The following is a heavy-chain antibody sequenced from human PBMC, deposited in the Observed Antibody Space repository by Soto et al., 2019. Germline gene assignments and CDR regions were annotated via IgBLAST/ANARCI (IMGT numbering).Heavy chain of an antibody. Sequence: EVQLVESEGGLVQPGGSLRLSCAASGFTFSSYSMNWVRQAPGKGLEWVSYISSSSSTIYYADSVKGRFTISRDNAKNSLYLQMNSLRAEDTAVYYCARDSGYSYGPFDYWGQGTLVTVSS. CDR2: ISSSSSTI. CDR3: ARDSGYSYGPFDY. V-gene: IGHV3-48*01. J-gene: IGHJ4*02. D-gene: IGHD5-18*01. CDR1: GFTFSSYS.